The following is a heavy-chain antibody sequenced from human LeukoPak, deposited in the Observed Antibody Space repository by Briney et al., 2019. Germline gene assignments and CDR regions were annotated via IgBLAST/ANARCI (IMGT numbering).Heavy chain of an antibody. CDR1: GYTFTSYA. Sequence: ASVKVSCKASGYTFTSYAMNWVRQAPGQGLEWMGWINTNTGNPTYAQGFTGRFVFSLDTSVSTAYLQISSLKAEDTAVYYCARDLYDIVVVPAANNWLDPWGQGTLVTVSS. V-gene: IGHV7-4-1*02. CDR3: ARDLYDIVVVPAANNWLDP. D-gene: IGHD2-2*01. J-gene: IGHJ5*02. CDR2: INTNTGNP.